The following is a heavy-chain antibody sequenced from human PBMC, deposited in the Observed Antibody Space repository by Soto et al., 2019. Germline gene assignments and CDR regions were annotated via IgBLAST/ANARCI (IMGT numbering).Heavy chain of an antibody. V-gene: IGHV4-30-4*01. CDR1: GGSISSGDYY. CDR2: IYYSGST. J-gene: IGHJ6*02. Sequence: SETLSLTCTVSGGSISSGDYYWSWIRQPPGKGLEWIGYIYYSGSTYYNPSLKSRVTISVDTSKNQFSLKLSSVTAADTAVYYCARARSSSSRYYYYYGMDVWGQGTTVTVSS. D-gene: IGHD6-13*01. CDR3: ARARSSSSRYYYYYGMDV.